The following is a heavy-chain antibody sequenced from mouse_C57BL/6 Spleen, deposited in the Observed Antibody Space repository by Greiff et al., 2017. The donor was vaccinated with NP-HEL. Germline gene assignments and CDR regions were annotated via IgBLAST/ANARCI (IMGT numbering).Heavy chain of an antibody. Sequence: QVQLQQPGAELVKPGASVKLSCKASGYTFTSYWMQWVKQRPGQGLEWVGEIDPSDSYTNYTQKVKGQATLTVDTSSSTAYMQLSSLTSEDSAVYYCARTPPYYFGSSTWFAYWGQGTLVTVSA. CDR2: IDPSDSYT. CDR3: ARTPPYYFGSSTWFAY. J-gene: IGHJ3*01. V-gene: IGHV1-50*01. D-gene: IGHD1-1*01. CDR1: GYTFTSYW.